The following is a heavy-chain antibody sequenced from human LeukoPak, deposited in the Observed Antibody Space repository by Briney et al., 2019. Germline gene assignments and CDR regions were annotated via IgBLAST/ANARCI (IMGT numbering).Heavy chain of an antibody. Sequence: SETLSLTCTVSGGSINGFYWSWIRQPPGTGLEWIGYIYYSGSTNYNPSLRSRVTISVDRSKNQFSLKMNSVTAADTAMYYCAGLHFAAAEEFDPWGQGTLVTVSS. CDR1: GGSINGFY. V-gene: IGHV4-59*08. CDR2: IYYSGST. J-gene: IGHJ5*02. CDR3: AGLHFAAAEEFDP. D-gene: IGHD6-13*01.